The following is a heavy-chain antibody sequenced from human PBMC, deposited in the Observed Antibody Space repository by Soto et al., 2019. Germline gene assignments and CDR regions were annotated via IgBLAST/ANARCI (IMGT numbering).Heavy chain of an antibody. J-gene: IGHJ4*02. CDR2: ISYDGSNK. V-gene: IGHV3-30-3*01. CDR1: GFTFSSYA. Sequence: QVQLVESGGGVVQPGRSLSLSCAASGFTFSSYAMHWFRQAPGKGLEWVAVISYDGSNKYYADSVKGRFTISRDNSKNTLYLQMNSLRAENTAVYYCARGYDFWSGYYIPSSSWGQGTLVTVS. D-gene: IGHD3-3*01. CDR3: ARGYDFWSGYYIPSSS.